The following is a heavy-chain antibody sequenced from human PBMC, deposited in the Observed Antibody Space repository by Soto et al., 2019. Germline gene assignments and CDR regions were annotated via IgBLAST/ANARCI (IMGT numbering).Heavy chain of an antibody. J-gene: IGHJ4*02. V-gene: IGHV1-2*04. CDR3: ARENIFGVVREYYFDY. D-gene: IGHD3-3*01. Sequence: QVQLMQSGAEVKKPGASVKVSCKASGYKFTGHYVHWVRQAPGQGLEWMGCINPNSGATNYAQNFQDWVIMTRDTSISTVYMELSRLRSDDTAIYYCARENIFGVVREYYFDYWGQGTLVTVSS. CDR1: GYKFTGHY. CDR2: INPNSGAT.